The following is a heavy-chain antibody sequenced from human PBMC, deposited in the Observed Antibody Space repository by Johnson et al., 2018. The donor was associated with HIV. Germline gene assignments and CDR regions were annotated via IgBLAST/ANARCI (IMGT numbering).Heavy chain of an antibody. D-gene: IGHD2-8*02. CDR2: IKQDGSEK. CDR3: ARDCTGGVCLNDALNI. V-gene: IGHV3-7*01. CDR1: GFTFSSYA. Sequence: EQLVESGGGVVQPGRSLRLSCAASGFTFSSYAIHWVRQAPGKGLEWVANIKQDGSEKYYVDSVKGRFTISRDNAKNSLYLQMNSLRAEDTAVYYGARDCTGGVCLNDALNILGQGTMVTV. J-gene: IGHJ3*02.